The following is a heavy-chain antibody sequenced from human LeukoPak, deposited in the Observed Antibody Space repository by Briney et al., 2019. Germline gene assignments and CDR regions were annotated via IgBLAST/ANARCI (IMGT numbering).Heavy chain of an antibody. CDR2: IYTSGST. Sequence: SETLSLTCTVSGGSLSSYYWSWIRQPPGKGLEWIGYIYTSGSTNYNPSLKSRVTISVDTSKNQFSLKLSSVTAADTAVYYCARANDYGDYDWFDPWGQGTLVTVSS. CDR3: ARANDYGDYDWFDP. CDR1: GGSLSSYY. D-gene: IGHD4-17*01. J-gene: IGHJ5*02. V-gene: IGHV4-4*09.